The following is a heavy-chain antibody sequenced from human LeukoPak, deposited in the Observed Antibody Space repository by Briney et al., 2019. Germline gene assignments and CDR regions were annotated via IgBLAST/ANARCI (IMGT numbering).Heavy chain of an antibody. CDR2: ISKTGAYM. D-gene: IGHD1-26*01. V-gene: IGHV3-21*01. Sequence: GGSLRLSCAASGFTFSSYWMSWVRQAPGKGLEWVSSISKTGAYMYYADSVKGRFTISRDNAENSLYMQMNSLRAEDTAVYYCATDMLGATTKALDYWGQGTLVTVSS. J-gene: IGHJ4*02. CDR3: ATDMLGATTKALDY. CDR1: GFTFSSYW.